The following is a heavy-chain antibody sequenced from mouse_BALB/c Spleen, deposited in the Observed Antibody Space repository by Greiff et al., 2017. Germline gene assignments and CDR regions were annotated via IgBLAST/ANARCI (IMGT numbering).Heavy chain of an antibody. CDR2: IDPANGNT. CDR1: GFNIKDTY. CDR3: ARWGISYAMDY. J-gene: IGHJ4*01. V-gene: IGHV14-3*02. Sequence: VQLQQSGAELVKPGASVKLSCTASGFNIKDTYMHWVKQRPEQGLEWIGRIDPANGNTKYDPKFQGKATITADTSSNTAYLQLSSLTSEDTAVYYGARWGISYAMDYWGQGTSVTVSS.